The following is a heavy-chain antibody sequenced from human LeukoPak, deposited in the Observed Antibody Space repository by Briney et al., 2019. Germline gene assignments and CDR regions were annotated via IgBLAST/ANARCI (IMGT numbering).Heavy chain of an antibody. CDR3: AREGGYSSSWYDY. J-gene: IGHJ4*02. CDR2: IYYSGSN. Sequence: SETLSLTCTVSGGSISSYYWSWIRQPPGKGLEWIGYIYYSGSNNYNPSLKSRVTISVDTSKNQFSLKLSSVTAADTAIYYCAREGGYSSSWYDYWGQGTLVTVSS. CDR1: GGSISSYY. D-gene: IGHD6-13*01. V-gene: IGHV4-59*01.